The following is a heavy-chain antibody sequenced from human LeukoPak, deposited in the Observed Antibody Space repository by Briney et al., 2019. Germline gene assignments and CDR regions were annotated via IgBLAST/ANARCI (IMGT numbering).Heavy chain of an antibody. D-gene: IGHD1-26*01. CDR2: IYYSGST. J-gene: IGHJ4*02. CDR1: VGSISIISYY. V-gene: IGHV4-39*07. Sequence: SETLSFTGMFLVGSISIISYYWAGIRRPQGKGLEWIGSIYYSGSTYYNPSLKSRVTISVDTSKNQFSLKLSSVTAADTAVYYCASWEASTNYWGQGTLVTVSS. CDR3: ASWEASTNY.